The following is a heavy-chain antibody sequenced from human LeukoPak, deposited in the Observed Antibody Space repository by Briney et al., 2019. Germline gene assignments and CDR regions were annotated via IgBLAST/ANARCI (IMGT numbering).Heavy chain of an antibody. D-gene: IGHD3-22*01. CDR3: ARRCYYDSSGYMDY. CDR2: IYPGDSDT. V-gene: IGHV5-51*01. Sequence: GESLKISCKGSGYSFISYWIGWVRQMPGKGLEWMGIIYPGDSDTRYSPSFQGQVTISADRSISTAYLQWSSLKASDTAMYYCARRCYYDSSGYMDYWGQGTLVTVSS. J-gene: IGHJ4*02. CDR1: GYSFISYW.